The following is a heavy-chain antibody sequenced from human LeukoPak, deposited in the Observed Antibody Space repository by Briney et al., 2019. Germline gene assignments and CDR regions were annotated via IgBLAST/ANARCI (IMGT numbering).Heavy chain of an antibody. CDR2: VRFDGSNK. D-gene: IGHD3-22*01. V-gene: IGHV3-30*02. Sequence: GGSLRLSCTTSGFTFADYAMTWFRQAPGKGLEWVAFVRFDGSNKYYADSVKGRFTISRDNSKNTLYLQMNSLRAEDTAVYYCAKDRLYYYDTSGPLDYWGQGSLVTVSS. CDR3: AKDRLYYYDTSGPLDY. CDR1: GFTFADYA. J-gene: IGHJ4*02.